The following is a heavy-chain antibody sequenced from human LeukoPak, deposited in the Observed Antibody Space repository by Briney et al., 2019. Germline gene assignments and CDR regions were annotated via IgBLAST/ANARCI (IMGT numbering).Heavy chain of an antibody. CDR3: ARDGDNGGNSRYFDC. Sequence: PSETLSLTCTVSGGSISNYYWSWIRQSAEKGQEWIGRIYSSGNANYNPSLKSRVTMSVDTSKNQFSLRLTSVTAADTAVYYCARDGDNGGNSRYFDCWGQGTLVTVSS. CDR1: GGSISNYY. D-gene: IGHD4-23*01. J-gene: IGHJ4*02. V-gene: IGHV4-4*07. CDR2: IYSSGNA.